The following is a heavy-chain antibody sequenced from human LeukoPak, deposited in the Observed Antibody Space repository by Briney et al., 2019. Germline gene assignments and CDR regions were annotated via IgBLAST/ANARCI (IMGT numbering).Heavy chain of an antibody. CDR3: ARTYSGSYARIGAFDI. D-gene: IGHD1-26*01. CDR2: INHSGST. V-gene: IGHV4-34*01. CDR1: GGSFSGYY. Sequence: SETLSLTCAVYGGSFSGYYWSWIRQPPGKGLEWIGEINHSGSTNYNPSLKSRVTISVDTSKNQFSLKLSSVTAADTAVYYCARTYSGSYARIGAFDIRGQGTMVTVSS. J-gene: IGHJ3*02.